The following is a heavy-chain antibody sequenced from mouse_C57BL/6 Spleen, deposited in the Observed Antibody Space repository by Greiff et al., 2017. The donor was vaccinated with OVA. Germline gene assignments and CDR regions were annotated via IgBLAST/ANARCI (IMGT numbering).Heavy chain of an antibody. CDR2: INPGSGGT. D-gene: IGHD1-1*01. J-gene: IGHJ4*01. CDR1: GYAFTNYL. CDR3: ARFENYYGSSPYYAMDY. Sequence: QVQLQQSGAELVRPGTSVKVSCKASGYAFTNYLIEWVKQRPGQGLEWIGVINPGSGGTNYNEKFKGKATLTADKSSSTAYMQLSSLTSDDSAVYFCARFENYYGSSPYYAMDYWGQGTSGTVSS. V-gene: IGHV1-54*01.